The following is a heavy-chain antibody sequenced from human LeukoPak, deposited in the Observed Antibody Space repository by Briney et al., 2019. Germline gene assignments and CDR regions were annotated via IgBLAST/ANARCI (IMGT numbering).Heavy chain of an antibody. CDR3: AREMGYCSSTSCFYFDY. Sequence: ASVKVSCKASGYTFTSYGISWVRQAPGQGLEWMGWISAYNGNTNYAQKFQGRVTITADESTSTAYMELSSLRSEDTAVYYCAREMGYCSSTSCFYFDYWGQGTLVTVSS. V-gene: IGHV1-18*01. CDR1: GYTFTSYG. J-gene: IGHJ4*02. CDR2: ISAYNGNT. D-gene: IGHD2-2*01.